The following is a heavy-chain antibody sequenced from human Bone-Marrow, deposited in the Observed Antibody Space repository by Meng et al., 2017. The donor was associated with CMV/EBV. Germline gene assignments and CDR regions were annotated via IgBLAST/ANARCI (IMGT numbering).Heavy chain of an antibody. CDR1: GYTFTSYY. V-gene: IGHV1-46*01. Sequence: ASVKVSCKASGYTFTSYYMHWVRQVPGQGLEWMGIINPSGGSTSYAQKFQGRVTMTRDTSISTAYMELSRLRSDDTAVYYCERVSLGATGDDYWGQGTLVTVSS. J-gene: IGHJ4*02. CDR2: INPSGGST. CDR3: ERVSLGATGDDY. D-gene: IGHD1-26*01.